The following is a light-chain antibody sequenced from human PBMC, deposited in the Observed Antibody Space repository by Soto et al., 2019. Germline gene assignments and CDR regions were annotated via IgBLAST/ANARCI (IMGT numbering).Light chain of an antibody. CDR2: LGS. V-gene: IGKV2-28*01. Sequence: DIVMTQSPLSLPVTPGEPASISCRSGQSLLHTNGYTYLDWYLQKPGQSPQLLIYLGSTRASGVPDRFSGSGSGTDFTLKISRVEAEDVGVYYCMHALQTPWTFGQGTKLEIK. CDR1: QSLLHTNGYTY. CDR3: MHALQTPWT. J-gene: IGKJ2*02.